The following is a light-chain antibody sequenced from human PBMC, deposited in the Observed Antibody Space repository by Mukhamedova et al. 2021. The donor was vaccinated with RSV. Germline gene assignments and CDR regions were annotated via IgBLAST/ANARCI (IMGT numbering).Light chain of an antibody. J-gene: IGKJ2*01. CDR2: KAS. Sequence: SQSVSSNLAWYQQKPGKAPKLLIYKASSLESGVPSRFSGSGSGTEFTLTISSLQPDDFATYYCQQYNSYSPYTFGQGTKLEIK. CDR3: QQYNSYSPYT. CDR1: QSVSSN. V-gene: IGKV1-5*03.